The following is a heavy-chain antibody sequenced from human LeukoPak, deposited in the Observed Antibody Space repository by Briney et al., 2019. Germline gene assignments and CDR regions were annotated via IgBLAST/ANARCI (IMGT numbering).Heavy chain of an antibody. D-gene: IGHD6-13*01. J-gene: IGHJ4*02. Sequence: GGSLRLSCGASGFTFSSYGMQWVRQAPGKGLEWVAVIWYDGSNQYYAGSVKGRFTVPRDNSKNTLYLQMNSLRAEDTAVYYCARSMSAADYWGQGTLVTVSS. CDR1: GFTFSSYG. CDR3: ARSMSAADY. V-gene: IGHV3-33*01. CDR2: IWYDGSNQ.